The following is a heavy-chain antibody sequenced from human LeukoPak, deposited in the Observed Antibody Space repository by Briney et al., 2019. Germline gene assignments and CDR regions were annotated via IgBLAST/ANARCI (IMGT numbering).Heavy chain of an antibody. CDR1: GYTFTSYA. CDR3: ARATPIFGVVRWFDP. V-gene: IGHV7-4-1*02. D-gene: IGHD3-3*01. J-gene: IGHJ5*02. Sequence: GASVKVSCKASGYTFTSYAMNWVRHAPGQGFEWMGWINTNTGNPTYAQGFTGRFVFSLDTSVSTAYLQISSLKAEDTAVYYCARATPIFGVVRWFDPWGQGTLVTVSS. CDR2: INTNTGNP.